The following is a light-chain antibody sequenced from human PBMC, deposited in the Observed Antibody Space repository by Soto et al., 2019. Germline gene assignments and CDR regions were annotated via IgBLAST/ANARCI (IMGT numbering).Light chain of an antibody. J-gene: IGLJ1*01. CDR3: SSFTGASTI. CDR1: SSDGGGYNY. V-gene: IGLV2-8*01. CDR2: EVT. Sequence: QSALTQPVTASGSLGQSVTITCVRTSSDGGGYNYVSWYQQHPGKAPKLVIYEVTKRPSGVPDRFSGSKSGNTASLTVSGLQAEDEADYYCSSFTGASTIFGTGTKVTVL.